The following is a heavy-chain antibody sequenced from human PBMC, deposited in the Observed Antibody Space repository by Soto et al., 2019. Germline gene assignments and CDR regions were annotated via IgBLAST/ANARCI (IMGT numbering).Heavy chain of an antibody. D-gene: IGHD3-10*01. Sequence: EVQLLESGGGLVQPGGSLRLSCAASGFTFSSYAMSWVRQAPGKGLEWVSAISGSGGSTYYADSVKGRFTISRDNSKNTLYLQMNSLRAEDTAVYYCAKRVRGVIIAGGYVDYWGQGTLVTVSS. CDR1: GFTFSSYA. J-gene: IGHJ4*02. CDR2: ISGSGGST. V-gene: IGHV3-23*01. CDR3: AKRVRGVIIAGGYVDY.